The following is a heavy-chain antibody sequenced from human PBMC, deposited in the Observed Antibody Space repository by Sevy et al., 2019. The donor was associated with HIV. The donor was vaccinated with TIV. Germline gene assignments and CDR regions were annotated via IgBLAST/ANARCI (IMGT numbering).Heavy chain of an antibody. Sequence: GGSLRLSCAASGFTFSSYAMHWVRQAPGKGLQWVSVISDSGRSTYYADSVQGRVTISRDNSKNTMHLHMNSLRVEDTATYYCARRPDFGVIIPTGVLDVWGQGTTVTVSS. J-gene: IGHJ6*02. CDR1: GFTFSSYA. CDR3: ARRPDFGVIIPTGVLDV. V-gene: IGHV3-23*01. CDR2: ISDSGRST. D-gene: IGHD3-3*01.